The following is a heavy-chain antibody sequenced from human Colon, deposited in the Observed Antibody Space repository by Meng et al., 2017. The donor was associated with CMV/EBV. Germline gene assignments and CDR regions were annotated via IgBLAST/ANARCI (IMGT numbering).Heavy chain of an antibody. CDR3: ERVGGWIGSSSIFGWFDP. CDR2: INSNTGAT. CDR1: GYTFTDYY. D-gene: IGHD6-6*01. V-gene: IGHV1-2*02. J-gene: IGHJ5*02. Sequence: QVQLVQSGEEVKIPGASVKVSVKGSGYTFTDYYKHWVRQAPGQGLEWMGLINSNTGATKYAQKFQNRITMTRDTSINTVYMQLSGLRSDDTAVYYCERVGGWIGSSSIFGWFDPWGQGTLVTVSS.